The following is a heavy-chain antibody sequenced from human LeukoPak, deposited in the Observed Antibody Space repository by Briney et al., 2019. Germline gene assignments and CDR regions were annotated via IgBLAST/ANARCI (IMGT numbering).Heavy chain of an antibody. V-gene: IGHV4-4*02. CDR1: GGSISSSTW. J-gene: IGHJ4*02. D-gene: IGHD3-16*02. CDR2: IFHSGST. Sequence: SETLSLTCAVSGGSISSSTWWTWVRQPPGKGLEWIGEIFHSGSTNSNPSLKSRLTMSVDESKHEFSLKLTSVTAADTAMYYCARGIIDWGQGTLVSVSS. CDR3: ARGIID.